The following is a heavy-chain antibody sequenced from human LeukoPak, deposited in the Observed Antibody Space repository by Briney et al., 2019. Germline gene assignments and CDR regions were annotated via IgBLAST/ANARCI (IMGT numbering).Heavy chain of an antibody. J-gene: IGHJ4*02. Sequence: PSETLSLTCAVYGGSFSGHYWSWIRQPPGKGLEWIGEINHSGSTNYNPSLKSRVTISVDTSKNQFSLKLSSVTAADTAVYYCAREGWRGYSPLPGYWGQGTLVTVSS. V-gene: IGHV4-34*01. CDR3: AREGWRGYSPLPGY. CDR2: INHSGST. CDR1: GGSFSGHY. D-gene: IGHD5-18*01.